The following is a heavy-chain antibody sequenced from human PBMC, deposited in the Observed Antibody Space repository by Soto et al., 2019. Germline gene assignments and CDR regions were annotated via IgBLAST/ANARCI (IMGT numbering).Heavy chain of an antibody. J-gene: IGHJ5*02. D-gene: IGHD6-13*01. CDR3: ARDREIAAAGTGCWFDP. Sequence: QVQLVESGGVVVQPGRSLRLSCAASGFTFSSYGMHWVRQAPGKGLEWVAVIWYDGSNKYYADSVKGRFTISRDNSKNTLYLQMSSLRAEDTAVYYCARDREIAAAGTGCWFDPWGQGTLVTVSS. CDR2: IWYDGSNK. CDR1: GFTFSSYG. V-gene: IGHV3-33*01.